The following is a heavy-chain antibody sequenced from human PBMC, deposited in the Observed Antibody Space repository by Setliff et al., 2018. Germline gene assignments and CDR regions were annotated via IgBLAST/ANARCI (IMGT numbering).Heavy chain of an antibody. CDR3: ARVDWGYSSIWSIDD. J-gene: IGHJ4*02. CDR2: IYYSGST. CDR1: GGSISSSSYY. Sequence: PSETLSLTCTVSGGSISSSSYYWGWIRQPPGKGLEYIGSIYYSGSTYYNPSLKSRVTISVDTSKNQFSLKLTSVTAADTAVYYCARVDWGYSSIWSIDDWGQGTLVTVSS. D-gene: IGHD6-13*01. V-gene: IGHV4-39*02.